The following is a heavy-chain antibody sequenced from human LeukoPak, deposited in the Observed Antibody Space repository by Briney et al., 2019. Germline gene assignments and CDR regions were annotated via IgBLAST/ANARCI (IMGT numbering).Heavy chain of an antibody. CDR1: GFTFSSYA. CDR3: ARGNSGHCTGATCYALDY. V-gene: IGHV3-23*01. Sequence: PGGSLRLSCAASGFTFSSYAMSFLRRAPGKGLEWVSAISDDFGTYHADSVKGRFTISGDNSRNTLYLQMTSLRAEDTAVYYCARGNSGHCTGATCYALDYWGQGTLVTVSS. CDR2: ISDDFGT. J-gene: IGHJ4*02. D-gene: IGHD2-2*01.